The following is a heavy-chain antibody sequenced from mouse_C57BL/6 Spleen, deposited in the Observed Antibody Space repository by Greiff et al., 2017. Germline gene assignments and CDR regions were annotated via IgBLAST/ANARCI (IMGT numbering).Heavy chain of an antibody. CDR3: AREGYDGYYDWYFDV. J-gene: IGHJ1*03. V-gene: IGHV1-76*01. CDR1: GYTFTDYY. Sequence: QVQLQQSGAELVRPGASVKLSCKASGYTFTDYYINWVKQRPGQGLEWIARIYPGSGNTYYNEKFKGKATLTAEKSSSTAYMQLSSLTSEDSAVYFCAREGYDGYYDWYFDVWGTGTTVTVSS. D-gene: IGHD2-3*01. CDR2: IYPGSGNT.